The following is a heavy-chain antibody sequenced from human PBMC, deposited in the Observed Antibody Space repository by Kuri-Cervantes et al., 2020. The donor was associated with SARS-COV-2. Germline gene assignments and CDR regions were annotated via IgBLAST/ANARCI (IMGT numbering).Heavy chain of an antibody. CDR1: GGSISSSSYY. CDR3: ARTQYSGPFDY. CDR2: IYYSGST. D-gene: IGHD3-10*01. V-gene: IGHV4-39*07. Sequence: ESLKISCTVSGGSISSSSYYWGWIRQPPGKGLEWIGSIYYSGSTYYYPSLKSRVTISVDTSKNQFSLKLSSVTAADTAVYYCARTQYSGPFDYWGQGTLVTVSS. J-gene: IGHJ4*02.